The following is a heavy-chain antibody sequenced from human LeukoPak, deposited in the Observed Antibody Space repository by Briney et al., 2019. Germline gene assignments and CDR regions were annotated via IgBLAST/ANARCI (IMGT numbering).Heavy chain of an antibody. CDR2: VSGNGHHT. J-gene: IGHJ4*02. CDR1: GFTFTTYA. CDR3: AKWKYSNSGIDDY. D-gene: IGHD6-6*01. V-gene: IGHV3-23*01. Sequence: GGSLRLSCAASGFTFTTYAMSWVRQASGKGLEWVSSVSGNGHHTYYADSVKGRFIISSDNSKNMVFLQMNSLRAEDTAVYYCAKWKYSNSGIDDYWGQGTLVTVSS.